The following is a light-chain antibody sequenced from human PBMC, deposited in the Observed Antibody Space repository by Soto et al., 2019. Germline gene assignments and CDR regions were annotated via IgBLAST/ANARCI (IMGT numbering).Light chain of an antibody. CDR3: QQGHNWPLT. CDR2: GAS. Sequence: EIVMTQSPATLSVSPGERATLSCRASQSISSELAWYQQKPGQPPRLLIYGASTRATGVPARSTGSGSGSDFTLTISGLQSEDFAVYYCQQGHNWPLTFGQGTRREI. J-gene: IGKJ2*01. V-gene: IGKV3-15*01. CDR1: QSISSE.